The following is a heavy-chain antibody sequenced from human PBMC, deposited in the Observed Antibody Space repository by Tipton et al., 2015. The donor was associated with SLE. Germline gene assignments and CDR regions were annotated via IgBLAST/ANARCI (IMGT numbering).Heavy chain of an antibody. CDR1: GGSFSGYY. Sequence: TLSLTCAVYGGSFSGYYWSWIRQPPGKGLEWIGEINHSGSTNYNPSLKSRVTISVDTSKNQFSLKLSSVTAADTAVYYCARAPKGEQWLGYFDYWGQGTPVTGSP. V-gene: IGHV4-34*01. D-gene: IGHD6-19*01. CDR2: INHSGST. CDR3: ARAPKGEQWLGYFDY. J-gene: IGHJ4*02.